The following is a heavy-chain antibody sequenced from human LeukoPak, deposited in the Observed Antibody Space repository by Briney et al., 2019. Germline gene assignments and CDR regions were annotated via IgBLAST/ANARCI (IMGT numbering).Heavy chain of an antibody. J-gene: IGHJ3*02. CDR3: ARAEFGARGWEWFGELLSSXNAXDX. V-gene: IGHV1-69*05. CDR1: GGTFSSYA. CDR2: IIPIFGTA. Sequence: SVKVSCKASGGTFSSYAISWVRQAPGQGLEWMGRIIPIFGTANYAQKVQGRVTITTDESTSTAYMELRSLRSEDTAVYYCARAEFGARGWEWFGELLSSXNAXDXXGQGXMVTV. D-gene: IGHD3-10*01.